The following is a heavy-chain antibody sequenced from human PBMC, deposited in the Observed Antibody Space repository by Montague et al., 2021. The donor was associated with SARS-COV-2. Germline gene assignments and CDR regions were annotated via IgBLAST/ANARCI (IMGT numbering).Heavy chain of an antibody. Sequence: SETLSLTCTVSGGSISSYYWCWIRQPPGKGLEWIGYIYYSGSTXXXPSXKSRVTISVDTSKNQFSLKLSSVTAADTAVYYCARGGYYDYAFDIWGQGTMVTVSS. V-gene: IGHV4-59*01. D-gene: IGHD3-22*01. CDR3: ARGGYYDYAFDI. CDR2: IYYSGST. J-gene: IGHJ3*02. CDR1: GGSISSYY.